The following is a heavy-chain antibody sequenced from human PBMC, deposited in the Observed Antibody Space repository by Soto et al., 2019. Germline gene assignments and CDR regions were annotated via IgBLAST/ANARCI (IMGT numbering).Heavy chain of an antibody. J-gene: IGHJ2*01. CDR3: ARGAYCSGGSCYPANWYFDL. Sequence: SETLSLTCTVSGGSISSYYWSWIRQPPGKGLEWIGYIYYSGSTNYNPSLKSRVTISVDTSKNQFSLKLSSVTAADTAVYYCARGAYCSGGSCYPANWYFDLWGRGTLVTVSS. D-gene: IGHD2-15*01. CDR1: GGSISSYY. CDR2: IYYSGST. V-gene: IGHV4-59*01.